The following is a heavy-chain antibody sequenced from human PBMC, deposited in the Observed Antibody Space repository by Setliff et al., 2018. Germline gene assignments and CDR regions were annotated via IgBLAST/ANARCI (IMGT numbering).Heavy chain of an antibody. Sequence: SETLSLTCTVSGASIANINYYWGLIRQPPGKGLEWIGSIFYSGRTFYNPSLKSRVTMSVDTSKNQFSLTLSSVTAADTAVYYCARLPNYVWGSPVDYWGQGTLVTVSS. J-gene: IGHJ4*02. CDR1: GASIANINYY. D-gene: IGHD3-16*01. V-gene: IGHV4-39*01. CDR2: IFYSGRT. CDR3: ARLPNYVWGSPVDY.